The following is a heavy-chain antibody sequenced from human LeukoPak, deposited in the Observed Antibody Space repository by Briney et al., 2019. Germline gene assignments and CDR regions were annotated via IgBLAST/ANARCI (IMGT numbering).Heavy chain of an antibody. CDR2: VRYDGIDK. CDR1: GVTFATYG. J-gene: IGHJ6*03. CDR3: AKVLPLTFYYMDV. Sequence: GGSLRLSCVASGVTFATYGMHWVRQAPGKGLEWVAFVRYDGIDKYYGDSVKGRFTISRGNSKNTLYLQMNNLRVDDTAVYFCAKVLPLTFYYMDVWGQGTTVTVS. V-gene: IGHV3-30*02.